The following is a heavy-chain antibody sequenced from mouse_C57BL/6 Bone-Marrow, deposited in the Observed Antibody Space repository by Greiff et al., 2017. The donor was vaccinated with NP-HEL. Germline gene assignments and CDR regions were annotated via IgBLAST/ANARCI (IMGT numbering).Heavy chain of an antibody. CDR3: AKEAYYSNY. D-gene: IGHD2-5*01. CDR2: IYPRSGNT. Sequence: QVQLQQSGAELARPGASVKLSCKASGYTFTSYGISWVKQRTGQGLEWIGEIYPRSGNTYYNEKFKGKATLTADKSSSTAYMGLRSLTSEDSAVYFCAKEAYYSNYWGQGTLVTVSA. CDR1: GYTFTSYG. V-gene: IGHV1-81*01. J-gene: IGHJ3*01.